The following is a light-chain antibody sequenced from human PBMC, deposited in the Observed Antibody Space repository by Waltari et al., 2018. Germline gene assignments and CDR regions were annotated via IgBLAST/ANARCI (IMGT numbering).Light chain of an antibody. CDR3: QNHERLPAM. V-gene: IGKV3-20*01. Sequence: EIVLTQSPGTLSLSPGERATLSCRASQSISRYLAWYQQKPGQAPRLLIYAASSRANGIPDRFSGSGSGTDFSLTISRLEPEDFAVYYCQNHERLPAMFGQGTKVEIK. J-gene: IGKJ1*01. CDR1: QSISRY. CDR2: AAS.